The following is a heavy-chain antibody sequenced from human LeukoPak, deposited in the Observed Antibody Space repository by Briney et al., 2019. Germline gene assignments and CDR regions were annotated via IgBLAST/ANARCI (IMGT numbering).Heavy chain of an antibody. J-gene: IGHJ4*02. CDR1: GDSISTNHW. V-gene: IGHV4-4*02. CDR3: ARGPALSALGYCSGGSCSDY. D-gene: IGHD2-15*01. Sequence: SGTLSLTCAVSGDSISTNHWWSWIRQPPGKGLEWIGEINHSGSTNYNPSLKSRVTISVDTSKNQFSLKLSSVTAADTAVYYCARGPALSALGYCSGGSCSDYWGQGTLVTVSS. CDR2: INHSGST.